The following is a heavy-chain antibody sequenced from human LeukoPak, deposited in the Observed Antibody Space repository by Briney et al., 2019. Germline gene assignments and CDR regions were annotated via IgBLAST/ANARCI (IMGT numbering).Heavy chain of an antibody. CDR1: GFTFSTYS. Sequence: GGSLRLSCAASGFTFSTYSMNWVRQAPGKGLEWVSSISGDSAYIFYADSLRGRFTISRDNAKNSLSLQMSGLRAEDTAVYYCARYCDSSRCNYYYHMDDWGKGTTVTVSS. D-gene: IGHD2/OR15-2a*01. J-gene: IGHJ6*03. CDR3: ARYCDSSRCNYYYHMDD. CDR2: ISGDSAYI. V-gene: IGHV3-21*01.